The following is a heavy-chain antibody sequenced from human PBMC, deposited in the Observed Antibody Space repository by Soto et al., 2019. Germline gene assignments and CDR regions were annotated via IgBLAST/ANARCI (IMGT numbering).Heavy chain of an antibody. CDR1: GFTFSTYS. J-gene: IGHJ4*02. CDR3: ARDGYGDYYFDY. CDR2: ISGSGSTI. V-gene: IGHV3-48*01. D-gene: IGHD4-17*01. Sequence: GGSLRLSCAASGFTFSTYSMNWVRQAPGKGLEWVSYISGSGSTIYYADSVKGRFTISRDNAKNSLYLQMNSLRAEDTAVYYCARDGYGDYYFDYWGQGTQVTVSS.